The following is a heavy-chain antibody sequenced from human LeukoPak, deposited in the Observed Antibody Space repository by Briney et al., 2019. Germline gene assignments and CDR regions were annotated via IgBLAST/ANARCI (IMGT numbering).Heavy chain of an antibody. CDR1: GGSISSSSYY. J-gene: IGHJ4*02. D-gene: IGHD1-26*01. CDR3: AREVGATDY. CDR2: IYYSGST. V-gene: IGHV4-39*07. Sequence: LETLSLTCTVSGGSISSSSYYWGWIRQPPGEGLEWIGSIYYSGSTYYNPSLKSRVTISVDTSKNQFSLKLSSVTAADTAVYYCAREVGATDYWGQGTLVTVSS.